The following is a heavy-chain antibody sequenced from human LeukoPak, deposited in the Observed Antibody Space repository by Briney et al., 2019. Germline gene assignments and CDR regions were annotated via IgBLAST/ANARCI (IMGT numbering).Heavy chain of an antibody. V-gene: IGHV3-73*01. CDR3: ARQIYGELRIGV. CDR1: GFTFSGSA. CDR2: IRSKANSYAT. Sequence: GGSLRLSCAASGFTFSGSAMHWVRQASGKGLEWVGRIRSKANSYATAYVVSVKGRFAISRDDSKNTAYLQMNSLKTEDTAVYYCARQIYGELRIGVWGQGTLVTVSS. J-gene: IGHJ4*02. D-gene: IGHD4-17*01.